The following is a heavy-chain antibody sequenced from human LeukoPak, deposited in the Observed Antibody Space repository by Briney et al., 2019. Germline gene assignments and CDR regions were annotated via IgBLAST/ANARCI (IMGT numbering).Heavy chain of an antibody. Sequence: SETLSLTCTVSGGSISSYYWSWIRQPPGKGLEWIGYIYYSGGTNYNPSLKSRVTISVDTSKNQFSLKLSSVTAADTAVYYCARASGGSGKYYYYYMDVWGKGTTVTVSS. CDR3: ARASGGSGKYYYYYMDV. J-gene: IGHJ6*03. V-gene: IGHV4-59*01. CDR2: IYYSGGT. CDR1: GGSISSYY. D-gene: IGHD3-10*01.